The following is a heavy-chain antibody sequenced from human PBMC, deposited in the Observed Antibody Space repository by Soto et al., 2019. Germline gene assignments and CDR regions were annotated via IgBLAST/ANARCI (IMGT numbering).Heavy chain of an antibody. D-gene: IGHD3-3*01. Sequence: EVQVVESGGGLVQPGGSLRLSCAASGFTFSSNSMNWVRQAPGKGLEWISYISSSSSTIYADSVKGRFTISRDNAKNSLYLQMNSLRDEDTAVYYCARVIWSGHLTSHLRGQGTLVTVSS. CDR1: GFTFSSNS. CDR3: ARVIWSGHLTSHL. CDR2: ISSSSSTI. V-gene: IGHV3-48*02. J-gene: IGHJ4*02.